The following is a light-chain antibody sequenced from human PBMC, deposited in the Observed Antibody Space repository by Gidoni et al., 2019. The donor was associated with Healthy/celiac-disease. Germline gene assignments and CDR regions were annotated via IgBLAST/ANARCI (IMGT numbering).Light chain of an antibody. J-gene: IGKJ3*01. CDR1: QSVSSSY. CDR2: GAS. CDR3: QQYGSSPLT. V-gene: IGKV3-20*01. Sequence: SCRASQSVSSSYLAWYQQKPGQAPRLLIYGASSRATGIPDRFSGSGSGTDFTLTSSRLEPEDFAVYYCQQYGSSPLTFGPGTKVDIK.